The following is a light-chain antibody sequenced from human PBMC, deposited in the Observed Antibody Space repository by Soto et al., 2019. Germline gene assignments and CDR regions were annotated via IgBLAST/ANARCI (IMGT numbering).Light chain of an antibody. J-gene: IGKJ1*01. CDR3: QHYTAFPWT. CDR1: QSISSW. Sequence: IPVMPPPSTLSSSVGDRVTITCRASQSISSWLAWYQQKPGKAPKLLIYKASTLESGVPSNFSGSGSGTEFSLTMSSLQPEDFAPYYCQHYTAFPWTFGQGTKVDI. CDR2: KAS. V-gene: IGKV1-5*03.